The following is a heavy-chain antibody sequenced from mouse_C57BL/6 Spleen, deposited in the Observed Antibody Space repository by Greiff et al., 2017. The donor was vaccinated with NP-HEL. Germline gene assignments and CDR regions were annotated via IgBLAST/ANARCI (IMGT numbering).Heavy chain of an antibody. CDR2: IDPETGGT. D-gene: IGHD2-1*01. Sequence: VQLQQSGAELVRPGASVTLSCKASGYTFTDYEMHWVKQTPVHGLEWIGAIDPETGGTAYNQKFKGKAILTADKSSSTAYMELRSLTSEDSAVYYCTRRGAYGNYADYWGQGTTLTVSS. CDR3: TRRGAYGNYADY. V-gene: IGHV1-15*01. CDR1: GYTFTDYE. J-gene: IGHJ2*01.